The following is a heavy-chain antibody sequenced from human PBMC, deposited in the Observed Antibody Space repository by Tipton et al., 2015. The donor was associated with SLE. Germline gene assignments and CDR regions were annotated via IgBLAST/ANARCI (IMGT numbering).Heavy chain of an antibody. D-gene: IGHD6-19*01. CDR3: ARGDSSGWYNWYFDL. CDR2: INHSGST. V-gene: IGHV4-34*01. CDR1: GGSFSGYY. J-gene: IGHJ2*01. Sequence: TLSLTCAVYGGSFSGYYWSWIRQPPGKGLEWIGEINHSGSTNYNPSLKSRVTISVDTSKNQFSLKLSSVTAADTAVYYCARGDSSGWYNWYFDLWGRGTLVTVSS.